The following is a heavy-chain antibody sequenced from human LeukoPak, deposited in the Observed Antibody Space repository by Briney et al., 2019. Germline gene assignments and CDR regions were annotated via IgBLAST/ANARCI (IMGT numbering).Heavy chain of an antibody. CDR1: GYTLTELS. Sequence: ASVKVSCKVSGYTLTELSMHWVRQAPGKGLEWMGGFDPEDGETIYEQKFQGRVTMTEDTSTDTAYMELSSLRSEDTAVYYCAGSPSGEGNYYYYGMDVWGQGTTVTVSS. J-gene: IGHJ6*02. V-gene: IGHV1-24*01. D-gene: IGHD2-2*01. CDR2: FDPEDGET. CDR3: AGSPSGEGNYYYYGMDV.